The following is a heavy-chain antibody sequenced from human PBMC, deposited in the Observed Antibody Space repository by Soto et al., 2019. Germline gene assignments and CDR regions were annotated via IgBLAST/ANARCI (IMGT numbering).Heavy chain of an antibody. CDR2: ISGSGGST. V-gene: IGHV3-23*01. J-gene: IGHJ3*02. D-gene: IGHD2-2*01. Sequence: GGSLRLSCAASGFTFSSYAMSWVRQAPGKGLEWVSAISGSGGSTYYADSVKGRFTISRDNSKNTLYLQMNSLRAEDTAVYYCAKRDCSSTSCYVHEGENAFDIWGQGTMVTVSS. CDR3: AKRDCSSTSCYVHEGENAFDI. CDR1: GFTFSSYA.